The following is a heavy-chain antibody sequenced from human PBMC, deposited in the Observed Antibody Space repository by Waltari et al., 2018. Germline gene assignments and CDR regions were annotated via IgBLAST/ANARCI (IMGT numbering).Heavy chain of an antibody. Sequence: EVQLVESGGGLIQPGGSLRLSCAASGFTVSNNFMMWVRQARGKGLGWVSLIYSGGSTYYADSVKGRFTISRDYSENTLYLQMNSLRGEDTAVYYCARDRHCSSSGCSGLWGQGTLVTVSS. V-gene: IGHV3-53*01. CDR2: IYSGGST. D-gene: IGHD2-2*01. CDR3: ARDRHCSSSGCSGL. J-gene: IGHJ4*02. CDR1: GFTVSNNF.